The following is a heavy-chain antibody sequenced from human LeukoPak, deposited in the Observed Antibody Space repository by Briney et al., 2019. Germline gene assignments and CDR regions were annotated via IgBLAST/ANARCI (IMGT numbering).Heavy chain of an antibody. D-gene: IGHD6-19*01. CDR2: INPNSGGT. Sequence: ASVKVSCKASGYTFTGYYMHWVRQAPGQGLEWMGWINPNSGGTNYAQKFQGRVTMTRDTSISTAYMELSRPRSDDTAVYYCARAILRYSSGWYPGYWGQGTLVTVSS. CDR1: GYTFTGYY. J-gene: IGHJ4*02. V-gene: IGHV1-2*02. CDR3: ARAILRYSSGWYPGY.